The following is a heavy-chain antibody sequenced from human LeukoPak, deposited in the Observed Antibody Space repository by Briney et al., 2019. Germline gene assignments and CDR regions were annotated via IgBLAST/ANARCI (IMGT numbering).Heavy chain of an antibody. CDR2: ITDRGDST. J-gene: IGHJ4*02. D-gene: IGHD3-22*01. V-gene: IGHV3-23*01. Sequence: GGSLRLSCAATGFTFSGYAMSWVRQAPGKGLEWVSSITDRGDSTYYADSVKGRFTILRDNSKNTLYLQMNSLRAEDTAVYYCARLPIVVITSGGYWGQGTLVTVSS. CDR1: GFTFSGYA. CDR3: ARLPIVVITSGGY.